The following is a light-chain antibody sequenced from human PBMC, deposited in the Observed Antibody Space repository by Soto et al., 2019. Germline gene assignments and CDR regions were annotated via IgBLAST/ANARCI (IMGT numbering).Light chain of an antibody. J-gene: IGLJ2*01. CDR3: SSYTGATTPL. CDR2: GVT. V-gene: IGLV2-14*01. CDR1: SRNVGGYDS. Sequence: QSALTQPASVSGSPGQTITISCTGTSRNVGGYDSVSWYQVLPGKAPKLFIYGVTHRPSGVSHLFSGSKSGTTASLTVSGLVDDDAADYFRSSYTGATTPLFGGGTKLTVL.